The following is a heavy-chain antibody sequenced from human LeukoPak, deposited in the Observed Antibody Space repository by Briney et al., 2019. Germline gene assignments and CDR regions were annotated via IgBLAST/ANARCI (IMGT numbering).Heavy chain of an antibody. D-gene: IGHD5-18*01. CDR1: GGSISSYY. J-gene: IGHJ4*02. CDR3: ARGYSYGDY. Sequence: SETLSLTCTVSGGSISSYYWSWIRQPPGKGLEWIGYIYYSGSTNYNPSLKSRVTISVDTSKNQFSLKLSSVTAADTAVYYCARGYSYGDYWGQGTLVIVSS. CDR2: IYYSGST. V-gene: IGHV4-59*01.